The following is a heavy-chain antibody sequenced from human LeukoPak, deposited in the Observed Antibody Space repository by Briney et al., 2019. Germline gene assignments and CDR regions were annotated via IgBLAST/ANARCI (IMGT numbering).Heavy chain of an antibody. J-gene: IGHJ5*02. CDR1: GFTFSSYW. Sequence: GGSLRLSCAASGFTFSSYWMSWVRQAPGKGLEWVANIKYDGSEKYYADSVKGRFTISRDNAKNSLYLQMTSLGADDTAVYYCARDRRCGGSCYQFDPWGQGTLVTVP. V-gene: IGHV3-7*04. D-gene: IGHD2-15*01. CDR2: IKYDGSEK. CDR3: ARDRRCGGSCYQFDP.